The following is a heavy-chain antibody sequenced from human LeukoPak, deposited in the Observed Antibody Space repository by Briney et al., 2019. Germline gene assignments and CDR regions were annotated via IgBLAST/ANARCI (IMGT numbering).Heavy chain of an antibody. Sequence: SVKVSCKASGGTFSSYAISWVRQAPGQGLEWMGRIIPIFGTANYAQKFQGRVTITSDESTSTAYMELSSLRSEDTAVYYCASEYYDFWSGSDWFDPWGQGTLVTVSS. J-gene: IGHJ5*02. CDR1: GGTFSSYA. V-gene: IGHV1-69*13. CDR3: ASEYYDFWSGSDWFDP. CDR2: IIPIFGTA. D-gene: IGHD3-3*01.